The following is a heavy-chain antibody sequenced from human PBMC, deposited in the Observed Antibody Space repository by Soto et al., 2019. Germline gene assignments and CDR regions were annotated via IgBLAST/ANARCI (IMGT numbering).Heavy chain of an antibody. CDR1: GYTFTSYG. CDR3: EREGDVPYYYYGMDV. CDR2: IRGYNGKT. V-gene: IGHV1-18*01. D-gene: IGHD2-21*02. J-gene: IGHJ6*02. Sequence: QVQLVQSGGEVRKPGASVTVSCKASGYTFTSYGISWVRQAPGQGLEWMGWIRGYNGKTNYAQKVQDRVTMTTDTSASTVYLEMRSLRFDDTAVYYCEREGDVPYYYYGMDVWGQGTTVTVSS.